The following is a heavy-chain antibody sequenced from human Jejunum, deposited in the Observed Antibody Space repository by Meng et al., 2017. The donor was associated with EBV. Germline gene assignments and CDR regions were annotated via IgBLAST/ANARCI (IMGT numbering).Heavy chain of an antibody. V-gene: IGHV3-74*01. D-gene: IGHD5-24*01. J-gene: IGHJ4*02. CDR3: VRDGYNYIPFDY. CDR1: GFTFSRYW. Sequence: EVEVVGYGGVLVQPGGSLRLSCATSGFTFSRYWMHWVRQTPGKGLVWVSRTNEYGTTTTYADSVKGRFTISRDNAKNTLYLQMNSLRAEDTAVYYCVRDGYNYIPFDYWGQGTLVTVSS. CDR2: TNEYGTTT.